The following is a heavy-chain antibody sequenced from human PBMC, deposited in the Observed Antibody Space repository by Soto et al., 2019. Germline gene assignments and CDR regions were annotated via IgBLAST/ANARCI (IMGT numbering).Heavy chain of an antibody. D-gene: IGHD2-2*01. CDR1: GFTFSSYA. J-gene: IGHJ4*02. Sequence: PGGSLRLSCAASGFTFSSYAISWVRQAPGKGLEWVSAISGSGGSTYYADSVKGRFTISRDNSKNTLYLQMDSLRAEDTAVYYCAKDKKLRVVPAASRSLDYWGQGTLVTVSS. CDR3: AKDKKLRVVPAASRSLDY. CDR2: ISGSGGST. V-gene: IGHV3-23*01.